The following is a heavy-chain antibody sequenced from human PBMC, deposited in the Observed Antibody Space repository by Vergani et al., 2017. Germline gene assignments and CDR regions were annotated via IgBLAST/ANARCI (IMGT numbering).Heavy chain of an antibody. D-gene: IGHD3-9*01. CDR2: INPSGGHT. V-gene: IGHV1-46*03. J-gene: IGHJ4*02. CDR1: GYTFSNYY. Sequence: QVQVVQSGAEVKKSGASVKVSCKTSGYTFSNYYMHWVRQAPGQGLEWMGIINPSGGHTNYAQKFQGRVTMTRDTSTSTVYMGLSSLRSEDTAIYYCARGDYGILTGYRYWGLGTLVTVSA. CDR3: ARGDYGILTGYRY.